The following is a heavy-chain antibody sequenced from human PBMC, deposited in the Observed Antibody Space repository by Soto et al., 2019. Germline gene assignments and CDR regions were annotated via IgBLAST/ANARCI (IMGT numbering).Heavy chain of an antibody. CDR3: ARGKRVRYFYRLTGMDG. CDR1: GFTVSSNY. CDR2: IYSGGST. Sequence: EVQLVETGGGLIQPGGSLRLSCAASGFTVSSNYMSWVRQAPGKGLEWVSVIYSGGSTYYADSVKGRFTISRDNSKNTLYLQINSLRAEDTAGYYCARGKRVRYFYRLTGMDGWGQGTTVTVSS. J-gene: IGHJ6*02. V-gene: IGHV3-53*02. D-gene: IGHD3-9*01.